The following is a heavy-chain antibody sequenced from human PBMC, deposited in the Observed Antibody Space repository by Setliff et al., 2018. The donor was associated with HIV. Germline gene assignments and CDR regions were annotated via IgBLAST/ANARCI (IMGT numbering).Heavy chain of an antibody. Sequence: SGPTLVNPTQTLTLTCTFSGFSLSTSGMCVSWIRQPPGKALEWLARIDWDDDKYYSTSLTTRLTISKDASKSQVVLTMTNMDPEDTATYCCARIHTGHNFWPYYGVDVWGQGTTVTVSS. CDR1: GFSLSTSGMC. D-gene: IGHD3-3*01. CDR3: ARIHTGHNFWPYYGVDV. CDR2: IDWDDDK. V-gene: IGHV2-70*11. J-gene: IGHJ6*02.